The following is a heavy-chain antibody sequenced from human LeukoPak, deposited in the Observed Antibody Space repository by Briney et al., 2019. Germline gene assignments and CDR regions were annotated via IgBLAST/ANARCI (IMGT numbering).Heavy chain of an antibody. D-gene: IGHD6-6*01. Sequence: SVKVSCKASGGTFSSYAISWVRQAPGQGLEWMGGIIPIFGTANYAQKFQGRVTITADESTSTAYMELSSLRSEDTAVYYCASLSKGSSRRAAFDYWGQGTLVTVSS. CDR1: GGTFSSYA. CDR3: ASLSKGSSRRAAFDY. J-gene: IGHJ4*02. V-gene: IGHV1-69*01. CDR2: IIPIFGTA.